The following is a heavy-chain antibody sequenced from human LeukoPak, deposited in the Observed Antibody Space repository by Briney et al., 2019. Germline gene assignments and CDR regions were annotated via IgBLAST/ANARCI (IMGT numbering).Heavy chain of an antibody. CDR1: GYSISSGYY. CDR3: ARQLVGDAFDI. CDR2: IYHSGST. Sequence: SETLSLTCAVSGYSISSGYYWGWIRQPPGKGLEWIGSIYHSGSTYYNPSLKSRVTISVDTSKNQFSLKLSSVTAAATAVYYCARQLVGDAFDIWGQGTMVTVSS. D-gene: IGHD2-15*01. J-gene: IGHJ3*02. V-gene: IGHV4-38-2*01.